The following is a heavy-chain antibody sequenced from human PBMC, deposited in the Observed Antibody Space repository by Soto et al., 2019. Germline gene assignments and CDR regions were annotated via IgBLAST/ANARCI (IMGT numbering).Heavy chain of an antibody. J-gene: IGHJ4*02. Sequence: GGSLRLSCAASGFTFSSYGMHWVRQAPGKGLEWVAVIWYDGSNKYYADSVKGRFTISRDNSKNTLYLQMNSLRAEDTAVYYCARDPINYYDSSGYGFDYWGQGTLVTVSS. CDR2: IWYDGSNK. D-gene: IGHD3-22*01. CDR3: ARDPINYYDSSGYGFDY. CDR1: GFTFSSYG. V-gene: IGHV3-33*01.